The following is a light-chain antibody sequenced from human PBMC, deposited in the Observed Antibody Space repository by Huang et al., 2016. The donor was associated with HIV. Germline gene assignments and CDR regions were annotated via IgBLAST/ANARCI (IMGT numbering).Light chain of an antibody. V-gene: IGKV1-39*01. CDR2: AAS. CDR1: QSISSY. J-gene: IGKJ2*01. CDR3: QQSYSTLRYT. Sequence: DIQMTQSPSSLSASVGDRVTITCRASQSISSYLNWYQQKPGKAPQLLIYAASILQSGVPSRFSGSGSVTDFTLTISSLQPEDFATYYCQQSYSTLRYTFGQGTKLEIK.